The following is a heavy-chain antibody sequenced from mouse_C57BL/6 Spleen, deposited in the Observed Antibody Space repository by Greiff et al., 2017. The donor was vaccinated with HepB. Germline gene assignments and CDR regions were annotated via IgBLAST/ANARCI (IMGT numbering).Heavy chain of an antibody. Sequence: VQLKQSGAELVRPGASVKLSCTASGFNIKDDYMHWVKQGPEQGLEWIGWIDPENGDTEYDSKFQGKTTITADTYSNTSYLQISSLTSEDTAVYYFTPYGYWGQGTTLTVSS. CDR3: TPYGY. CDR1: GFNIKDDY. J-gene: IGHJ2*01. D-gene: IGHD1-1*01. CDR2: IDPENGDT. V-gene: IGHV14-4*01.